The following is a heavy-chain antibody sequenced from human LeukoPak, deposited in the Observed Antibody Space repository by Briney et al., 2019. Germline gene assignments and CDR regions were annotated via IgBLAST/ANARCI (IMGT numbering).Heavy chain of an antibody. V-gene: IGHV1-2*02. CDR1: GYTFTGYY. D-gene: IGHD6-13*01. CDR3: ARDLSGSWYYFDY. CDR2: INPNSGGT. Sequence: GASVKVSCKASGYTFTGYYMHWVRQAPGQGLEWMGWINPNSGGTNYAQKFQGRVTMTRDTSISTAYMELSRLRSDDTAVYYCARDLSGSWYYFDYWGQETLVTVSS. J-gene: IGHJ4*02.